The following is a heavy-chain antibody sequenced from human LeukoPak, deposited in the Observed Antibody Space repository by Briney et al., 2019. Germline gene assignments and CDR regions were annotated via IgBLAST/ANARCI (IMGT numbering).Heavy chain of an antibody. CDR3: ARGAYCGGDCYRNAFDI. V-gene: IGHV3-23*01. Sequence: GGSLRLSCAASGFTFSSYAMSWVRQAPGKGLGWVSAISGSGGSTYYADSVKGRFTISRDNSKNTLYLQMNSLRAEDTAVYYCARGAYCGGDCYRNAFDIWGQGTMVTVSS. D-gene: IGHD2-21*02. J-gene: IGHJ3*02. CDR2: ISGSGGST. CDR1: GFTFSSYA.